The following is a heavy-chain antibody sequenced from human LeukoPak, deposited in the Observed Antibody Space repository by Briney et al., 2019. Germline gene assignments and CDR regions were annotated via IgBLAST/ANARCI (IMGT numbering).Heavy chain of an antibody. D-gene: IGHD6-13*01. CDR3: ARWPKGMIAAAGKFDY. CDR2: TYYRSKWYN. Sequence: SQTLSLTCAISGDSVSSNSAAWNWIRQSPLRGLEWLGRTYYRSKWYNDYAVSVKSRITINPDTSKNQFSLQLNSVTPEDTAVYYCARWPKGMIAAAGKFDYWGQGTLVTVSS. J-gene: IGHJ4*02. CDR1: GDSVSSNSAA. V-gene: IGHV6-1*01.